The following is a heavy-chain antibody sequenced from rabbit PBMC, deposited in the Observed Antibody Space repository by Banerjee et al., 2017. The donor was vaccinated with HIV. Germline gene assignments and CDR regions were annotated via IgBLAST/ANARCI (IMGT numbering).Heavy chain of an antibody. J-gene: IGHJ4*01. D-gene: IGHD2-1*01. Sequence: QEQLEESGGGLVKPEGSLTLTCKASGFSFSNKYVMCWVRQAPGKGLEWIACINTSSGNTVYASWAKGRFTITRSTSLNTVTLQLNSLTAADTATYFCAREDYGDGYFKLWGQGTLVTVS. V-gene: IGHV1S43*01. CDR1: GFSFSNKYV. CDR2: INTSSGNT. CDR3: AREDYGDGYFKL.